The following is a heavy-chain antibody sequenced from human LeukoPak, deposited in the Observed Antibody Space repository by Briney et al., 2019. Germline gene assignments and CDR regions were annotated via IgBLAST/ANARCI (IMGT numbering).Heavy chain of an antibody. D-gene: IGHD3-10*01. V-gene: IGHV1-2*02. CDR3: ARDIGELRLDH. CDR1: GYTFTDYY. Sequence: ASVKVSCKASGYTFTDYYMHWVRQAPGQGLEWMGWINPNSGGTKYAQKFQGRVTMTRDTSISTAYMEVSSLRSDDTAVYYCARDIGELRLDHWGQGTLVTVSS. J-gene: IGHJ4*02. CDR2: INPNSGGT.